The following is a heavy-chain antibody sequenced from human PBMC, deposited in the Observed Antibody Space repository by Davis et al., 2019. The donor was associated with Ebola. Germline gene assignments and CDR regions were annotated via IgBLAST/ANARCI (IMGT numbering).Heavy chain of an antibody. V-gene: IGHV3-23*01. CDR2: ISASGGET. J-gene: IGHJ4*01. CDR1: GFTFSSYS. CDR3: ASVKEFYDLLTGYFDF. D-gene: IGHD3-9*01. Sequence: GESLKISCAASGFTFSSYSMNWVRQAPGKGLEWVSGISASGGETYYADSVKGRFTISRDNSKNTLFLEMSSLRAEDTAIYSCASVKEFYDLLTGYFDFWGQGTLVSVSS.